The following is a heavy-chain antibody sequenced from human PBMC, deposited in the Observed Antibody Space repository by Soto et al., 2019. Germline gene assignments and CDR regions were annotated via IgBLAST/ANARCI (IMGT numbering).Heavy chain of an antibody. D-gene: IGHD2-15*01. CDR1: GGTFSSYA. CDR2: ITPIFGTA. Sequence: SVKVSCKASGGTFSSYAISWVRQAPGQGLEWMGGITPIFGTANYAQKFQGRVTITADESTSTAYMELSSLRSEDTAVYYCARDKEGFYCRGGSCYSAWYYGMAVWGQGTTVTVSS. V-gene: IGHV1-69*13. J-gene: IGHJ6*02. CDR3: ARDKEGFYCRGGSCYSAWYYGMAV.